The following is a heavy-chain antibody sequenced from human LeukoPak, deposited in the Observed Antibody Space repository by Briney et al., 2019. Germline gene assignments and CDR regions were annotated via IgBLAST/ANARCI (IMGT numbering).Heavy chain of an antibody. J-gene: IGHJ4*02. D-gene: IGHD3-3*01. V-gene: IGHV3-66*01. CDR1: EFTVSSSY. CDR2: IYSGGST. Sequence: GGSLRLSCAASEFTVSSSYMGWVRQAPGKGLEWVSVIYSGGSTYYADSVKGRFTISRDNSKNTLYLQMNSLRAEDTAVYYCARGSPRGFFVYWGQGTLVTVSS. CDR3: ARGSPRGFFVY.